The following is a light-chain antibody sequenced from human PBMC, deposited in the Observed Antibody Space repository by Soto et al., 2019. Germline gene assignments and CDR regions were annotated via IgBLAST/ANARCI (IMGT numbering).Light chain of an antibody. J-gene: IGLJ1*01. CDR2: ANT. CDR3: QSYDNTLGARYV. Sequence: QSVLTQPPSVSGAPGQRVTISCTGSSSNIGANYDVHWYQQRPGSAPKLLIFANTNRPSGVPDRFSGSKSGTSASLAITGLQAEDEGDYYCQSYDNTLGARYVFGTGTKVTVL. CDR1: SSNIGANYD. V-gene: IGLV1-40*01.